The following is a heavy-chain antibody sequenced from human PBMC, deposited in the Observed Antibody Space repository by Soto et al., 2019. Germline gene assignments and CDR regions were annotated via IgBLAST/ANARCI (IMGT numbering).Heavy chain of an antibody. CDR3: ARDVSPGSSSLYLDAFDI. CDR1: GFTLSAYW. D-gene: IGHD6-13*01. V-gene: IGHV3-7*05. CDR2: INRDGSKK. J-gene: IGHJ3*02. Sequence: EVQLEESGGDLVQPGGSLRLSCAASGFTLSAYWMTWVRQAPGKGLEWVANINRDGSKKSYLDSVRGRFTISRDNVGNSLYLQMDSLRADDPALYYCARDVSPGSSSLYLDAFDIWGQGTRVTVSS.